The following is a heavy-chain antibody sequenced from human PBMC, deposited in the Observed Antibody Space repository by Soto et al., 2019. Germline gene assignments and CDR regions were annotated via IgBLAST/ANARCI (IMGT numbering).Heavy chain of an antibody. CDR2: IDPSDSYT. CDR3: ARYIVVVTATKYYYYGMDA. V-gene: IGHV5-10-1*01. J-gene: IGHJ6*02. CDR1: GYSFTSYW. D-gene: IGHD2-21*02. Sequence: PGESLKISCKGSGYSFTSYWISWVRQMPGKGLEWMGRIDPSDSYTNYSPSFQGHVTISADKSISTAYLQWSSLKASDTAMYYCARYIVVVTATKYYYYGMDAWGQGTTVTVSS.